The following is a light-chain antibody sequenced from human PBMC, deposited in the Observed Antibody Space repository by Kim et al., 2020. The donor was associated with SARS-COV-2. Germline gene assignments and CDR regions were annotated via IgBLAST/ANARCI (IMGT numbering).Light chain of an antibody. CDR3: RQYVNSRT. CDR1: HVLRRNT. J-gene: IGKJ1*01. CDR2: GAS. V-gene: IGKV3-20*01. Sequence: LSPGKRATSPSRPSHVLRRNTLAWYKQNPGRAPRPPIYGASSRATGIPEGFGGGGSGKDLSFTINRLGLEDCAVYYCRQYVNSRTFGQGTKVGIK.